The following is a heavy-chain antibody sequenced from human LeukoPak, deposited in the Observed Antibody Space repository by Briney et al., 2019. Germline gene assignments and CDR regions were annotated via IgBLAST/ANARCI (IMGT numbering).Heavy chain of an antibody. CDR1: GFTFSSYA. J-gene: IGHJ4*02. CDR3: IVGATSDYFGY. D-gene: IGHD1-26*01. CDR2: ISYDGSNK. Sequence: GGSLRLSCAASGFTFSSYAMHWVRQAPGKGLEWVAVISYDGSNKYYADSVKGRFTISRDNSKNTLYLQMNSLRAEDTAVYYCIVGATSDYFGYWGQGTLVTVSS. V-gene: IGHV3-30-3*01.